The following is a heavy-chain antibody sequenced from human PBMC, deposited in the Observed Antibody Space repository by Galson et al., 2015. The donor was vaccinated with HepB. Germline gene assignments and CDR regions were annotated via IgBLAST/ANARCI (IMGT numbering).Heavy chain of an antibody. D-gene: IGHD3-22*01. V-gene: IGHV3-23*01. CDR2: ISNSGDII. J-gene: IGHJ4*02. CDR3: AKGMDASSGYYWGAGH. CDR1: GFIFRSYA. Sequence: SLRLSCAASGFIFRSYAMTWVRQAPGKGLEWVSSISNSGDIIYYADSVKGRFTISRDSSKNTLYLQMNSLRAEDTAVYYCAKGMDASSGYYWGAGHWGQGTLVTVSS.